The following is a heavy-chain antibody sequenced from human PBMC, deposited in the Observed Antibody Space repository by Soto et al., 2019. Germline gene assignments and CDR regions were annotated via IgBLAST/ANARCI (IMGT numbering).Heavy chain of an antibody. V-gene: IGHV3-21*01. J-gene: IGHJ4*02. CDR1: GFTFTRYS. Sequence: GGSLRLSCAASGFTFTRYSMNWVRQAPGKGLEWVSSISSTTNYIYYADSMKGRFTVSRDNAKNSVYLDMNSLSAEDTAVYYCARESEDLTSNFDYWGQGALVTVSS. CDR2: ISSTTNYI. CDR3: ARESEDLTSNFDY.